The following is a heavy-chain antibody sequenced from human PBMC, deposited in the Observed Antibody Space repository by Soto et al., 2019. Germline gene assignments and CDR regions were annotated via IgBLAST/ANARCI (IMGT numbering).Heavy chain of an antibody. CDR3: AKDHRSDRPTMVDY. CDR1: GTTFSNFA. V-gene: IGHV1-69*13. D-gene: IGHD2-2*01. Sequence: SVKVSCKASGTTFSNFAIGWVRQAPGQGLEWMGGIILPFGTPNYAQKFQGRVTISADESMTTAYMELRGLRSEDTAVYYCAKDHRSDRPTMVDYWGQGTLVTVSS. J-gene: IGHJ4*02. CDR2: IILPFGTP.